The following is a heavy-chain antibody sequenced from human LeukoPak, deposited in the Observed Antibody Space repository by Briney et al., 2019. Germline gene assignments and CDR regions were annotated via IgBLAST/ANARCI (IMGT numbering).Heavy chain of an antibody. Sequence: PGGSLRLSCAASGFTFSSSGMHWVRQAPGKGLEWVSFIRYDGTNENYADSVKGRFTIPRDDSRNTLYLQMNSLRPDDTAVYYCAKDLRDWGQGTLVTVSS. CDR1: GFTFSSSG. J-gene: IGHJ4*02. CDR2: IRYDGTNE. CDR3: AKDLRD. V-gene: IGHV3-30*02.